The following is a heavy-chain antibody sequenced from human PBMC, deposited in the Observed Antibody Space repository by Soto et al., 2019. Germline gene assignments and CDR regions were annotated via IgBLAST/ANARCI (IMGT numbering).Heavy chain of an antibody. J-gene: IGHJ4*02. CDR3: ARDPGFRSDY. Sequence: QVQLVQSGAEVKKPGASVKVSCKASGYTFTSYGISWVRQAPGQGLECMGWISAYNGNTNYAQKLQGRVTITTDTSPSTDYMERSSLSTDDTAVYSCARDPGFRSDYWGQGTLVTVSS. CDR1: GYTFTSYG. CDR2: ISAYNGNT. V-gene: IGHV1-18*01. D-gene: IGHD3-9*01.